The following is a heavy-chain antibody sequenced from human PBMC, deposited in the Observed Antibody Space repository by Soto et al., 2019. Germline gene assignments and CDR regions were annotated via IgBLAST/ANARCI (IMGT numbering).Heavy chain of an antibody. D-gene: IGHD2-15*01. Sequence: PGGSLRLSCAASGFTFSNAWMSWVRQAPGKGLEWVGRIKSKTDGGTTDYAAPVKGRFTISRDDSKNTLYLQMNSLKTEDTAVYYCTTDWVAHYYYYYGMDVWGQGTTVTVS. CDR3: TTDWVAHYYYYYGMDV. CDR1: GFTFSNAW. CDR2: IKSKTDGGTT. J-gene: IGHJ6*02. V-gene: IGHV3-15*01.